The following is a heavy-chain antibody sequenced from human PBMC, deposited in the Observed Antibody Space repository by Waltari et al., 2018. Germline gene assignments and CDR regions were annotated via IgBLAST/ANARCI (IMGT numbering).Heavy chain of an antibody. J-gene: IGHJ6*02. CDR3: AKDLEVTTWGYYFYYYGMDV. V-gene: IGHV3-23*01. D-gene: IGHD4-17*01. CDR1: GGSISSYY. Sequence: VQLQESGPGLVKPSETLSLTCTVSGGSISSYYWSWVRQAPGKGLGWVSAISGSGDSTYYADAVKGRFTISRDNSKHTLYLQMNSLRAEDTAVYYCAKDLEVTTWGYYFYYYGMDVWGQGTTVTVSS. CDR2: ISGSGDST.